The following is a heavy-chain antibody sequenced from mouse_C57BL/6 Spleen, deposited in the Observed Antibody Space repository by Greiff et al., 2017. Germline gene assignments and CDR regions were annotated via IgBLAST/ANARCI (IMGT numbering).Heavy chain of an antibody. Sequence: QVQLQQSGPELVKPGASVKISCKASGYAFSSSWMNWVKQRPGKGLEWIGRIYPGDGDTNYNGKFKGKATLTADKSSSTAYMQLSSLTSEDSAVYLWAREGYPYYFDYWGQGTTLTVSS. V-gene: IGHV1-82*01. D-gene: IGHD2-2*01. J-gene: IGHJ2*01. CDR1: GYAFSSSW. CDR3: AREGYPYYFDY. CDR2: IYPGDGDT.